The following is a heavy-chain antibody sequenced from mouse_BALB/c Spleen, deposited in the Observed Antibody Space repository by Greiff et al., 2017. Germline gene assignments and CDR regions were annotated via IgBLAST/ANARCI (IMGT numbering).Heavy chain of an antibody. D-gene: IGHD2-14*01. CDR2: ISYDGSN. CDR1: GYSITSGYY. J-gene: IGHJ3*01. Sequence: ESGPGLVKPSQSLSLTCSVTGYSITSGYYWNWIRQFPGNKLEWMGYISYDGSNNYNPSLKNRISITRDTSKNQFFLKLNSVTTEDTATYYCARGDYRYDGLFAYWGQGTLVTVSA. CDR3: ARGDYRYDGLFAY. V-gene: IGHV3-6*02.